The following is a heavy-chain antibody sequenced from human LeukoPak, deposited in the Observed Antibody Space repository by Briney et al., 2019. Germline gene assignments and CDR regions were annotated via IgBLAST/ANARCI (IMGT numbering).Heavy chain of an antibody. CDR1: GFTFSSNG. Sequence: SLRLSCAASGFTFSSNGMHWVRQAPGKGLEWVGIIWYDGSNKYYADSVKGRFTISRDNSKNTLYLQMNSLRVEDTAVYYCARPYYSNYYYYGMDVWGQGTTVTVSS. CDR3: ARPYYSNYYYYGMDV. J-gene: IGHJ6*02. V-gene: IGHV3-33*01. CDR2: IWYDGSNK. D-gene: IGHD4-11*01.